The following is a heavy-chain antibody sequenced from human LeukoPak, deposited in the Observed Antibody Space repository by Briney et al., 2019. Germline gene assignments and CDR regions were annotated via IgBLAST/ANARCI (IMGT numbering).Heavy chain of an antibody. CDR2: IGTAGDT. CDR1: GFTFSSYA. V-gene: IGHV3-13*01. D-gene: IGHD3-10*01. CDR3: ASGNPPQYYYDSG. J-gene: IGHJ4*02. Sequence: GGSLRLSCATSGFTFSSYAMHWVRQATGKGLEWVSAIGTAGDTFYPGSVKGRFTISRDNAKNSLYLQMNSLRAEDTAVYYCASGNPPQYYYDSGGGQGTLVTVSS.